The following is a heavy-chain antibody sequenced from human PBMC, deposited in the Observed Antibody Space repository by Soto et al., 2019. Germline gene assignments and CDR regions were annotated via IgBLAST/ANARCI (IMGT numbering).Heavy chain of an antibody. CDR3: ARSSAYCGGDCYPNWIDP. CDR1: GGSVGTIYYY. V-gene: IGHV4-39*01. J-gene: IGHJ5*02. CDR2: IYYSGST. D-gene: IGHD2-21*02. Sequence: SETLSLTCTVSGGSVGTIYYYWGGIRQPPGKGLEWIGNIYYSGSTYYHPSLKSRVTISVDTSKNQFSLKLSSVTAADTAVYYCARSSAYCGGDCYPNWIDPWGQGTLVTVS.